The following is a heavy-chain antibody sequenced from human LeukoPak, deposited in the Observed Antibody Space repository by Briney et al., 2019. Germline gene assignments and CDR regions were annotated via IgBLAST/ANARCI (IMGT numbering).Heavy chain of an antibody. CDR2: INHIGST. CDR1: GRSFSGYY. V-gene: IGHV4-34*01. J-gene: IGHJ5*02. CDR3: ASDRSTGKGRWFDP. Sequence: SETLSLTCAVYGRSFSGYYWSRIRHPPGKGLEWNGEINHIGSTNYNPSLKSRVPISVNPSTNQSSLNLSSLTPADTSGYSFASDRSTGKGRWFDPWGEGTLVTVP.